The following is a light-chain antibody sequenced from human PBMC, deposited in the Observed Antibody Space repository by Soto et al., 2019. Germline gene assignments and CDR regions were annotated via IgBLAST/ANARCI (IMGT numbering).Light chain of an antibody. J-gene: IGLJ1*01. CDR3: SSYAGSQTYV. CDR2: DVT. V-gene: IGLV2-11*01. CDR1: SNNIGGYNY. Sequence: QSALTQPRSVSGSPGQSVTISCIGTSNNIGGYNYVSWYQHLPDKAPKLMIYDVTMRPSGVPDRFSGSKSGNTASLTISGLQAEDEADYYCSSYAGSQTYVFGTGTKVTVL.